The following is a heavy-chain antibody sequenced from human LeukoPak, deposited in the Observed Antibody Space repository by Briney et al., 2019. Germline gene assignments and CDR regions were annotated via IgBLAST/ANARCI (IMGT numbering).Heavy chain of an antibody. CDR1: GGSISSSSYY. J-gene: IGHJ4*02. CDR2: IYYSGST. D-gene: IGHD6-13*01. Sequence: SETLSLTCTVSGGSISSSSYYWGWIRQPPGKGLEWIGSIYYSGSTYYNPSLKSRVTISVDTSKNQFSLKLSSVTAADTAVYYCARENLYSSSLTYFDYWGQGTLVTVSS. CDR3: ARENLYSSSLTYFDY. V-gene: IGHV4-39*02.